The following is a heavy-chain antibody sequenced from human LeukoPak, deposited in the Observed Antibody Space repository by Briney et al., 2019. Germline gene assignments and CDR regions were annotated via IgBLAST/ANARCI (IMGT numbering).Heavy chain of an antibody. CDR3: ARRGLVAGIYDLVYGFDL. J-gene: IGHJ3*01. V-gene: IGHV1-8*03. Sequence: ASVKVSCKAAGYSFTTFHINWVRQAPGQGPEWMGWVNPDTGNTGFAQRFQGRVTITQNSSVTTVYMELSSLTSEDTAVYYCARRGLVAGIYDLVYGFDLWGQGTMVTVSS. CDR1: GYSFTTFH. CDR2: VNPDTGNT. D-gene: IGHD3/OR15-3a*01.